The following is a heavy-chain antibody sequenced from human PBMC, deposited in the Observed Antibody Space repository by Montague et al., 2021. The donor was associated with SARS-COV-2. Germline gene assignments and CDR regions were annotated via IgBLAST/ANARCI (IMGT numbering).Heavy chain of an antibody. Sequence: SETLSLTCAVYSGSFSDFYWTWIRQSPGKGLEWIGEINNTGSATYNPSLKGRVTLSRDTLRNQCSLKLQSVTPADTAVYYCARGQVTMSGCVSFIPATGHLDGWGQGTLVTVSS. CDR1: SGSFSDFY. J-gene: IGHJ3*01. CDR3: ARGQVTMSGCVSFIPATGHLDG. V-gene: IGHV4-34*01. D-gene: IGHD3-3*01. CDR2: INNTGSA.